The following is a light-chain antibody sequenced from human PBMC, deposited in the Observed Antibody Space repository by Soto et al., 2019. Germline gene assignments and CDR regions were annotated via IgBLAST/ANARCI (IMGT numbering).Light chain of an antibody. J-gene: IGKJ1*01. CDR3: NQYNNLLPWT. CDR1: QSVSSN. Sequence: EIVMTQSPATLSVSPGERATLSCRSSQSVSSNLAWYQQKPGQAPRLLIYGASTRATGIPARFSGSGSGTEFTLTISSLQSEDFAVYYCNQYNNLLPWTFGQGTKVDIK. CDR2: GAS. V-gene: IGKV3-15*01.